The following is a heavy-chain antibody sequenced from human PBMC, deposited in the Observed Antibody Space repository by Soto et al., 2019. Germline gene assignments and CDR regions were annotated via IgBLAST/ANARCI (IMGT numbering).Heavy chain of an antibody. Sequence: PSETLSLTCTVSVGSISSYYWSWIRQPPGKRLKWIRYIYYSGSTKXXPSLKSRVXISVDTSKNQFXLKLSXFTSADTAVYYCARGNAAADDYWRQGTLVTVSS. CDR2: IYYSGST. V-gene: IGHV4-59*01. CDR1: VGSISSYY. J-gene: IGHJ4*02. CDR3: ARGNAAADDY. D-gene: IGHD6-25*01.